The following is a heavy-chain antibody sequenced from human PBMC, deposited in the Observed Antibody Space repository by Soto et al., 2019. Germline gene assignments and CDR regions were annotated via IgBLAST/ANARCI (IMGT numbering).Heavy chain of an antibody. D-gene: IGHD2-15*01. V-gene: IGHV1-3*01. CDR3: ARGLSSSPTESLPNYYYYYYMDV. CDR1: GYTFTSYA. J-gene: IGHJ6*03. Sequence: ASVKVSCKASGYTFTSYAMHWVRQAPGQRLEWMGWINAGNGNTKYSQKFQGRVTITRDTSASTAYMELSSLRSEDTAVYYCARGLSSSPTESLPNYYYYYYMDVWGKGTTVTVSS. CDR2: INAGNGNT.